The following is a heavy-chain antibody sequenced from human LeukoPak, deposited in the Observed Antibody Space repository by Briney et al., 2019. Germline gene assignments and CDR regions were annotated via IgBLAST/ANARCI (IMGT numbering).Heavy chain of an antibody. D-gene: IGHD2-2*02. J-gene: IGHJ5*02. CDR2: IYYSGGT. CDR3: ARYCSRTNCYKGGFDP. Sequence: PSETLSLTCTVSGGSISSGGYYWSWIRQHPGKGLEWIGYIYYSGGTYSNPSLKSRVTISVDTSKNQFSLNLSSVTAADTAVYYCARYCSRTNCYKGGFDPWGQGTLVTVSS. CDR1: GGSISSGGYY. V-gene: IGHV4-31*03.